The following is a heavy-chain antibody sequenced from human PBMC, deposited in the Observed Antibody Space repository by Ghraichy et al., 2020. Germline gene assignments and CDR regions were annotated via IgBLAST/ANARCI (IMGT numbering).Heavy chain of an antibody. D-gene: IGHD2-15*01. J-gene: IGHJ4*02. Sequence: GGSLRLSCTTSGFTFGDYGMSWFRQAPGKGLEWVGFIRSKTYGGTTEYAASVKGRFTISRYDSKSIAYLQMNSLKTEDTAVYYCTRVTLGYCSGGSCPPFDFWGQGTLVTVSS. CDR3: TRVTLGYCSGGSCPPFDF. CDR1: GFTFGDYG. V-gene: IGHV3-49*03. CDR2: IRSKTYGGTT.